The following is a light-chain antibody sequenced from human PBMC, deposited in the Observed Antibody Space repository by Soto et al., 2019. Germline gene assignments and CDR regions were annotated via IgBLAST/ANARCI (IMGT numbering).Light chain of an antibody. CDR3: TSYVGSNIWV. CDR2: EVS. V-gene: IGLV2-8*01. CDR1: SSDVGAYKY. J-gene: IGLJ3*02. Sequence: QSVLTQPPSASGSPGQSVTISCTGTSSDVGAYKYVSWYQQYPRKAPKLMIYEVSKRPSGVPDRFSGSKSGNTASLTVSGLRAEDEADYYCTSYVGSNIWVFGGGTKLTVL.